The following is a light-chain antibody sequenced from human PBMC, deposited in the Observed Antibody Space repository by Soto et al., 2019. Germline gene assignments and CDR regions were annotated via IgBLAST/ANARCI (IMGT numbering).Light chain of an antibody. CDR3: QQTYSTLSIT. V-gene: IGKV1-39*01. Sequence: DIQMTQSPSSLSASVGDRVTITCRASESIARHLNWYQQKPGKAPKLLIYAASSLQNGVPSRFRSGGSGTDFTLTISNLQPEDFATYYTQQTYSTLSITFGQGTRLEIK. CDR2: AAS. CDR1: ESIARH. J-gene: IGKJ5*01.